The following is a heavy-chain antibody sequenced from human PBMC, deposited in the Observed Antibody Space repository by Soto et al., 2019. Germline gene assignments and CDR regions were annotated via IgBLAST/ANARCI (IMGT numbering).Heavy chain of an antibody. CDR3: WRDRQTYCSRGCCYPPGPGY. CDR1: GFTFSSYS. V-gene: IGHV3-30-3*01. J-gene: IGHJ4*02. CDR2: ISYDGSNK. Sequence: PGGSLRLSGAASGFTFSSYSIHWVRQAPCKGLEWVAVISYDGSNKYYADSVKGRFTISRDNSKNTLYLQMNSLRAEDTAVYYFWRDRQTYCSRGCCYPPGPGYLGQGTLVAVSS. D-gene: IGHD2-15*01.